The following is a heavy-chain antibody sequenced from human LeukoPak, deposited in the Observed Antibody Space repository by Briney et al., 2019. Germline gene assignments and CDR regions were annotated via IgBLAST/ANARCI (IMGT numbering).Heavy chain of an antibody. J-gene: IGHJ4*02. Sequence: ASVKVSCKASGYTFTSYYMHWVRQAPGHGVEGMGMINPSGGSTSYAQKFQGRVTMTRDTSTSTVYMELSSLRFEDTAVYYCARANYKYGSGSYYNRVYFDYWGQGTLVTVSS. CDR1: GYTFTSYY. V-gene: IGHV1-46*01. CDR2: INPSGGST. D-gene: IGHD3-10*01. CDR3: ARANYKYGSGSYYNRVYFDY.